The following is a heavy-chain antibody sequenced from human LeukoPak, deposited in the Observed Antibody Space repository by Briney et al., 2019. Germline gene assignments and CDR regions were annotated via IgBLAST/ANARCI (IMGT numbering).Heavy chain of an antibody. D-gene: IGHD3-22*01. Sequence: PGGSLRLSCAASGFTFSSYGMHWVRQAPGKGLEWVAVISYDGSNKYYADSVKGRFTISRDNSKNTLYLQMNSLRAEDTAVYYCAKGPWDTMIVVPYFDYWGQGTLVTVSS. CDR1: GFTFSSYG. CDR2: ISYDGSNK. CDR3: AKGPWDTMIVVPYFDY. V-gene: IGHV3-30*18. J-gene: IGHJ4*02.